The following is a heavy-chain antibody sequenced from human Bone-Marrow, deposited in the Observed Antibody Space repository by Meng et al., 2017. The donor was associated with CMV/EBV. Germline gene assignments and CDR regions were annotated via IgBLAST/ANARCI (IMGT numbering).Heavy chain of an antibody. CDR1: GGTFSSYT. CDR2: ISAYNGNT. D-gene: IGHD1-26*01. CDR3: ARDLRHGGSYYAFDY. V-gene: IGHV1-18*01. J-gene: IGHJ4*02. Sequence: ASVKVSCKASGGTFSSYTISWVRQAPGQGLEWMGWISAYNGNTNYAQKLQGRVTMTTDTSTSTAYMELRSLRSDDTAVYYCARDLRHGGSYYAFDYWGQGTLVTVSS.